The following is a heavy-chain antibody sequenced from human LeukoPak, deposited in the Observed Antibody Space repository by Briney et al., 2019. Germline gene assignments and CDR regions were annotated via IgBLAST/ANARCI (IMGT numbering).Heavy chain of an antibody. Sequence: GASVKVSCKVSGYTLTELSMHWVRQAPGKGLEWMGGFDPEDGETIYAQKFQGRVTMTRDMSTSTVYMELSSLRSEDTAVYYCARDDSPYRLGDVWGKGTTVTVSS. D-gene: IGHD1-14*01. CDR3: ARDDSPYRLGDV. CDR1: GYTLTELS. CDR2: FDPEDGET. V-gene: IGHV1-24*01. J-gene: IGHJ6*04.